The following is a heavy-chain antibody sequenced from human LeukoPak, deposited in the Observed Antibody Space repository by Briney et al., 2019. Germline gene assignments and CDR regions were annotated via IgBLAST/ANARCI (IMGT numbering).Heavy chain of an antibody. CDR2: INPNSGGT. Sequence: ASVKVSCKASGYTFTGYYMHWVRQAPGQGLEWMGWINPNSGGTNYAQKFQGRVTMTRDTSTSTVYMELSSLRSEDTAVYYCARDPHLRTGYSSGWYPYYYYGMDVWGQGTTVTVSS. V-gene: IGHV1-2*02. CDR3: ARDPHLRTGYSSGWYPYYYYGMDV. J-gene: IGHJ6*02. CDR1: GYTFTGYY. D-gene: IGHD6-19*01.